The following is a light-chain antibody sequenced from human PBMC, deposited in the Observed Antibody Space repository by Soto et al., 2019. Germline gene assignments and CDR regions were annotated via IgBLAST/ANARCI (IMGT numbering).Light chain of an antibody. CDR2: EVS. J-gene: IGLJ1*01. CDR3: SSYTTSSTRV. V-gene: IGLV2-14*01. Sequence: QSVLTQPASVSGSPGQSIAISCTGSSSDVGIYNYVSWYQQHPGKVPKLIIYEVSNRPSGVSNRFSGSKSGNTASLTISGLQAEDEAHYYCSSYTTSSTRVFGTGTKVT. CDR1: SSDVGIYNY.